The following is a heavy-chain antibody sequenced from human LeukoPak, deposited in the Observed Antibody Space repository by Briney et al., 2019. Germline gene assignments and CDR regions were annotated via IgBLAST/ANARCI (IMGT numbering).Heavy chain of an antibody. CDR3: ARDPLYGYFDY. J-gene: IGHJ4*02. D-gene: IGHD4-17*01. Sequence: GGSLRLSCAASGFTFSSYSMSWVRQAPGKGLEWVSVIYSGGSTYYADSVKGRFTISRDNSKNTLYLQMNSLRAEDTAVYYCARDPLYGYFDYWGQGTLVTVSS. V-gene: IGHV3-66*02. CDR2: IYSGGST. CDR1: GFTFSSYS.